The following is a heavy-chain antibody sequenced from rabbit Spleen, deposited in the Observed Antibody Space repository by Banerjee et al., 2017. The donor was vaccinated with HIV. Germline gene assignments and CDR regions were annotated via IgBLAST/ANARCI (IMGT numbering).Heavy chain of an antibody. V-gene: IGHV1S45*01. CDR1: GFSFSNKAV. D-gene: IGHD2-1*01. CDR2: INASTGKP. J-gene: IGHJ4*01. CDR3: ARDLVGVIGWNFYL. Sequence: QEQLVESGGGLVQPEGSLTLTCKASGFSFSNKAVMCWVRQAPGKGLQWIACINASTGKPVYATWASGRFTISRTSSTTVTLRMTSLTVADRATYFCARDLVGVIGWNFYLWGPGTLVTVS.